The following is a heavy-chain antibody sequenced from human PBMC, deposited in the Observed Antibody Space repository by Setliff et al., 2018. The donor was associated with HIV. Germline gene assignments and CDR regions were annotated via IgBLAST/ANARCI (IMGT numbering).Heavy chain of an antibody. Sequence: SETLSLTCTVSGASVTNVLYYWSWLRQPAGKGLEWIGHIYTSGNSRYTNYNSSLESRVAISLDTSSNQFSLKLSSVTAADTAVYYCARYSTLTTNFDYWGQGTLVTVSS. CDR1: GASVTNVLYY. D-gene: IGHD4-17*01. J-gene: IGHJ4*02. CDR3: ARYSTLTTNFDY. CDR2: IYTSGNSRYT. V-gene: IGHV4-61*09.